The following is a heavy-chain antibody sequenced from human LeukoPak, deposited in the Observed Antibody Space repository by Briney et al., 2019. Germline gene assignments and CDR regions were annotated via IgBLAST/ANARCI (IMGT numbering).Heavy chain of an antibody. D-gene: IGHD6-13*01. CDR3: TRGHIAVAGSDY. CDR2: IYTSGDT. V-gene: IGHV4-4*07. CDR1: GGSISTYY. Sequence: TSETLSLTCTVSGGSISTYYWSWIRQPAGKGLEWIGRIYTSGDTNYNPSLKSRATMSIATSKNQFSLNLSSVTAADTAMYYCTRGHIAVAGSDYWGQGILVTVSS. J-gene: IGHJ4*02.